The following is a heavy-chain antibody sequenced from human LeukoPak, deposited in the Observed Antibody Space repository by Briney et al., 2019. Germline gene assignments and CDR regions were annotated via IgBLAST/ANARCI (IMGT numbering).Heavy chain of an antibody. CDR3: ARVETSSGSWFYYYGMDV. D-gene: IGHD6-13*01. CDR2: IIPILGIA. J-gene: IGHJ6*02. V-gene: IGHV1-69*02. CDR1: GGTFSSYT. Sequence: ASVKVSCKASGGTFSSYTISWVRQAPGQGLEWMGRIIPILGIANYAQKFQGRVTITADKSTSTAYMELSSLRSEDTAVYYCARVETSSGSWFYYYGMDVWGQGTTVTVSS.